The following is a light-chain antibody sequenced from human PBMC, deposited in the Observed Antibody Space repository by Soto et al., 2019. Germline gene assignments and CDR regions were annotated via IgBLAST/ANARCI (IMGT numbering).Light chain of an antibody. CDR3: QQLKSYPLT. J-gene: IGKJ4*01. V-gene: IGKV1-9*01. CDR2: GAS. Sequence: DLQLTQSPSFLSASVGDRVTIACRASQGISNSLAWYQHKPGKAPNLLIYGASILQSGVPSRFSGSGSGTEFTLTISSLQPEDFASYYCQQLKSYPLTFGGGTKVDIK. CDR1: QGISNS.